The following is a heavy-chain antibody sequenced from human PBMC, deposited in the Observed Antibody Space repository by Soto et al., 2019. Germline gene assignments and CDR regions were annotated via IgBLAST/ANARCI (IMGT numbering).Heavy chain of an antibody. CDR2: IIAYNGNT. J-gene: IGHJ4*02. V-gene: IGHV1-18*01. CDR3: ARGSRSSWSD. D-gene: IGHD6-13*01. Sequence: ASLKFSCQASGYTFTSYGISWVRNAPGQGLEWMGWIIAYNGNTNNAQKLQGRVTMTTDTSTSTAYMELRSLRSDDTAVYYCARGSRSSWSDWGQGTLVTV. CDR1: GYTFTSYG.